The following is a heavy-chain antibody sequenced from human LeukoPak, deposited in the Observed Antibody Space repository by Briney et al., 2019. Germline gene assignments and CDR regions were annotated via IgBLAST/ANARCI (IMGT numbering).Heavy chain of an antibody. CDR2: IYTSGST. D-gene: IGHD3/OR15-3a*01. Sequence: SQTLSLTCTVSGGSISSGSYYSSWIRQPAGKGLEWSGRIYTSGSTNYNPSLKSRVTISVDTSKNQFSLKLSSVTAADTAVYYCARHYWTPGAFDIWGQGAMVTVSS. V-gene: IGHV4-61*02. CDR1: GGSISSGSYY. CDR3: ARHYWTPGAFDI. J-gene: IGHJ3*02.